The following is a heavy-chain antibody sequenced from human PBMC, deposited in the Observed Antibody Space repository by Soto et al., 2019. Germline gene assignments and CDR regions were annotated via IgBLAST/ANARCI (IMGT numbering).Heavy chain of an antibody. CDR3: VRSSRFGSNKVTVLFDY. CDR2: IYYSGST. CDR1: GGSISSGGYY. V-gene: IGHV4-31*03. D-gene: IGHD4-4*01. J-gene: IGHJ4*02. Sequence: SETLSLTCTVSGGSISSGGYYWSWIRQHPGKGLEWIGYIYYSGSTYYNPSLKSRVTISVDTSKNQFSLKLSSVTAADTAVYYCVRSSRFGSNKVTVLFDYWGQGTLVTVSS.